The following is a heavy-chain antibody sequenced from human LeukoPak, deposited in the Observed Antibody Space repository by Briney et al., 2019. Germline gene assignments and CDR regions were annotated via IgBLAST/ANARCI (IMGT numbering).Heavy chain of an antibody. Sequence: GGSLRLSCVSSGFTFAKVWMNWVRQAPGKDLEWVGRIKTNADGEPTDYAAPVEGRFVISRDDSKKTLYLEMNSLRVDDTALNFCTTGIDDGGGYWGQGTMVTVSS. CDR3: TTGIDDGGGY. CDR1: GFTFAKVW. D-gene: IGHD1-1*01. CDR2: IKTNADGEPT. V-gene: IGHV3-15*07. J-gene: IGHJ4*02.